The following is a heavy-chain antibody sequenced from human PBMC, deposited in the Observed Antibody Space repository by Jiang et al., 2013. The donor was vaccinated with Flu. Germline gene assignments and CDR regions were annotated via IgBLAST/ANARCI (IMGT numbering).Heavy chain of an antibody. CDR2: IYYSGST. D-gene: IGHD2-15*01. V-gene: IGHV4-39*07. CDR3: ARTKLLRFDY. CDR1: GGSISSSSYY. J-gene: IGHJ4*02. Sequence: GSGLVKPSQTLSLTCTVSGGSISSSSYYWGWIRQPPGKGLEWIGSIYYSGSTYYNPSLKSRVTISVDTSKNQFSLKLSSVTAADTAVYYCARTKLLRFDYWGPGEPWSPSPQ.